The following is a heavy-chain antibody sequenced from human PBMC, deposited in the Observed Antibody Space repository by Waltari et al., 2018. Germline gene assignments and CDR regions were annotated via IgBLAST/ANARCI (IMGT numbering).Heavy chain of an antibody. Sequence: QVQLQASAPGLVKPSETLSLTCTVSGGSISRYYWNWFRQPPGKGLEWIGYIYYSGSTNYNPSLKSRVTISVDTSKNQFSLKLSSVTAADTAVYYCARGADYGDYSEYFQHWGQGTLVTVSS. CDR3: ARGADYGDYSEYFQH. D-gene: IGHD4-17*01. CDR2: IYYSGST. J-gene: IGHJ1*01. V-gene: IGHV4-59*01. CDR1: GGSISRYY.